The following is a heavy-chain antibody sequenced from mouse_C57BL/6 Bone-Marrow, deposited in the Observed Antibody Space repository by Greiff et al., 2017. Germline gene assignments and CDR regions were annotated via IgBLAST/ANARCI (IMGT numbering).Heavy chain of an antibody. Sequence: VQLQQPGAELVMPGASVELSCKASGYTFTSYWMHWVKQRPGQGLEWIGEIDPSDSYTNYNQKFKGKSTLTVEKSYSTAYMQLSSLTSEDSAVYYCARDDYGSSYWYFDVWGTGTTVTVSS. CDR3: ARDDYGSSYWYFDV. CDR2: IDPSDSYT. V-gene: IGHV1-69*01. J-gene: IGHJ1*03. D-gene: IGHD1-1*01. CDR1: GYTFTSYW.